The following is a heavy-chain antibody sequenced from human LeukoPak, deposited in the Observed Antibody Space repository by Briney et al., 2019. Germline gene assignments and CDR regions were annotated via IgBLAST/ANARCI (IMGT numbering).Heavy chain of an antibody. CDR3: AKEDGTFMTGYYYYYMDV. Sequence: PGGSLRLSCAASGYTFSSYAMSWVRQAPGKGLEWVSAISGSGGSTCYADSVKGRFTISRDNSKNTLYLQMNSLRAEDTAVYYCAKEDGTFMTGYYYYYMDVWGKGTTVTVSS. CDR1: GYTFSSYA. D-gene: IGHD3-9*01. CDR2: ISGSGGST. J-gene: IGHJ6*03. V-gene: IGHV3-23*01.